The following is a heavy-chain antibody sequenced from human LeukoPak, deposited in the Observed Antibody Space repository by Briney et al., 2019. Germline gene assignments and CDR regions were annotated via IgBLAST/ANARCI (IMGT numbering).Heavy chain of an antibody. Sequence: ASVKVSCKASGYTFTSYGISWVRQAPGHGLEWMGWISAYNRNTNYAQKLQGRVTMTTDTSTSTAYMELRSLRSDDTAVYYCARDLGWYYDILTGYSTAKYYYYMDVWGKGTTVTISS. CDR1: GYTFTSYG. D-gene: IGHD3-9*01. J-gene: IGHJ6*03. V-gene: IGHV1-18*01. CDR3: ARDLGWYYDILTGYSTAKYYYYMDV. CDR2: ISAYNRNT.